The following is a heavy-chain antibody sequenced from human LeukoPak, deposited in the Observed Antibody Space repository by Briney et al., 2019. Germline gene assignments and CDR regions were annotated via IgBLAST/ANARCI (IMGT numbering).Heavy chain of an antibody. D-gene: IGHD1-26*01. V-gene: IGHV3-23*01. CDR3: AKASGVGAIRSGFDY. Sequence: GASLRLSCAASGFTFSSYAMSWVRQAPGKGLEWVSAISGSGGSTYYADSVKGRFTISRDNSKNTLYLQMNSLRAEDTAVYYCAKASGVGAIRSGFDYWGQGTLVTVSS. J-gene: IGHJ4*02. CDR2: ISGSGGST. CDR1: GFTFSSYA.